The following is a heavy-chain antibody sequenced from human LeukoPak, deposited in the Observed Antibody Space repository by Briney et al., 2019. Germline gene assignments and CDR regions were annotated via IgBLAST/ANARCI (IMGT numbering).Heavy chain of an antibody. V-gene: IGHV3-7*03. CDR2: INQDGGEK. CDR3: ARGFPYSSRQFES. D-gene: IGHD3-22*01. CDR1: GFTFSSNW. J-gene: IGHJ4*02. Sequence: GGSLRLSCATSGFTFSSNWMSWVRQAPGKGLEWVAKINQDGGEKYYVDSVKGRFTISRDNAKNSLFLQTNNLRAEDTAVYYCARGFPYSSRQFESWGQGTLVTVSS.